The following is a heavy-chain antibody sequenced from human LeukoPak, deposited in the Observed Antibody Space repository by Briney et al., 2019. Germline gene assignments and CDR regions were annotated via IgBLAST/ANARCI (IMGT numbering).Heavy chain of an antibody. V-gene: IGHV3-21*01. CDR3: ARDPGRSGGSCYSDY. CDR2: ISSSGSGTYI. Sequence: GGSLRLSCAASGFTFSNYWMHWVRQAPGKGLVWVSTISSSGSGTYIYYADSVKGRFTISRDNAKNSLFLQMNSLRAEDTAVYYCARDPGRSGGSCYSDYWGQGTLVTVSS. D-gene: IGHD2-15*01. CDR1: GFTFSNYW. J-gene: IGHJ4*02.